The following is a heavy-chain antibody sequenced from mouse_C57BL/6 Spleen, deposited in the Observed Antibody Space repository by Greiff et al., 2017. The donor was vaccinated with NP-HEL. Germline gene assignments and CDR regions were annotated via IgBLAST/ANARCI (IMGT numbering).Heavy chain of an antibody. J-gene: IGHJ2*01. CDR1: GFTFSDYY. D-gene: IGHD1-1*01. Sequence: EVKLVESEGGLVQPGSSMKLSCTASGFTFSDYYMAWVRQVPEKGLEWVANINYDGSSTYYLDSLKSRFIISRDNAKNILYLQMSSLKSEDTATYYCARGGSREGDFDYWGQGTTLTVSS. CDR3: ARGGSREGDFDY. V-gene: IGHV5-16*01. CDR2: INYDGSST.